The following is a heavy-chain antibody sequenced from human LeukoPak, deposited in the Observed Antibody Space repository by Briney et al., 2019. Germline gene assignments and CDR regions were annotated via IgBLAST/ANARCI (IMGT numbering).Heavy chain of an antibody. CDR3: ARGGYSSSWYNGYYHLDY. CDR2: FIWNSGSI. CDR1: GFTFDDNA. J-gene: IGHJ4*02. V-gene: IGHV3-9*01. Sequence: GRSLRLSCAASGFTFDDNAWPGVGQAPGRGLRGSQGFIWNSGSIGYADSVKGRFTISRDNAKNSLYLQMNSLRAEDTALYYCARGGYSSSWYNGYYHLDYWGQGTLVTVSS. D-gene: IGHD6-13*01.